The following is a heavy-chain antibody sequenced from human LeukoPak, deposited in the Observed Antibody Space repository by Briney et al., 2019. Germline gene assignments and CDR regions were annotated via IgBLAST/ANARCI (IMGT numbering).Heavy chain of an antibody. CDR2: INHSGST. Sequence: KPSETLSLTCAVYGGSFSGYYWSWIRQPPGKGLEWTWEINHSGSTNHTPPLKSRDPISEHTSKHQFSLALSSVTAADTAVYYCARTDYSVGYFDYWGQGTLVTDSS. J-gene: IGHJ4*02. V-gene: IGHV4-34*01. D-gene: IGHD2-21*01. CDR1: GGSFSGYY. CDR3: ARTDYSVGYFDY.